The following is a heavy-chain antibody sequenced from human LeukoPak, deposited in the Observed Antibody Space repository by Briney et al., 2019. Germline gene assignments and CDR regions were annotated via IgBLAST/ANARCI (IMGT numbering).Heavy chain of an antibody. CDR2: IYSGGNT. CDR3: ARVADYYVSGHFDY. D-gene: IGHD3-10*01. V-gene: IGHV3-53*01. CDR1: GFTVSGNY. J-gene: IGHJ4*02. Sequence: AGSLRLSCAASGFTVSGNYMIWVRQTPGKWLEWVSLIYSGGNTYYTDSVKGRFTISRDNSENTQYLQMNSLRTEDTAVYYCARVADYYVSGHFDYWGQGTLVTVSS.